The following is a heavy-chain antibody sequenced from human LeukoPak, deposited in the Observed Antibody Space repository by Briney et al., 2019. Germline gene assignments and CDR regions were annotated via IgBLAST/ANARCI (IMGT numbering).Heavy chain of an antibody. CDR2: INPNSGGT. CDR3: ARPRYYYGMDV. Sequence: ASVKVSCRASGYXFTGYYIHWVRQAPGQGLEWMGWINPNSGGTNYSQKFQGRVTMTRDTSISTAYMELSSLRSDDTAVYYCARPRYYYGMDVWGQGTTVTVSS. J-gene: IGHJ6*02. CDR1: GYXFTGYY. V-gene: IGHV1-2*02.